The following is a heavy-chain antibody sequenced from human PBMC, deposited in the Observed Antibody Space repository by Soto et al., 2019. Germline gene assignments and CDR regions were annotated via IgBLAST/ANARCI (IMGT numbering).Heavy chain of an antibody. Sequence: SVKVSCKASGGTFRNIVISWVRQAPGQGLEWMGGIIPIFGTANYAQKFQGRVTITADESTSTAYMELSSLRSEDTAVYYCARDRESDCSGGSCYSGSHYYDYYGMDVWGQGTTVTVSS. V-gene: IGHV1-69*13. CDR1: GGTFRNIV. CDR3: ARDRESDCSGGSCYSGSHYYDYYGMDV. CDR2: IIPIFGTA. J-gene: IGHJ6*02. D-gene: IGHD2-15*01.